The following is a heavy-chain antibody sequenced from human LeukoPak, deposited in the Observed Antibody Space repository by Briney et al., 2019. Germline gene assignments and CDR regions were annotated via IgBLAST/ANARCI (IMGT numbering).Heavy chain of an antibody. CDR2: IYYSGST. V-gene: IGHV4-59*01. CDR3: ARVADQWLDFDY. CDR1: GGSISSYY. D-gene: IGHD6-19*01. J-gene: IGHJ4*02. Sequence: SETLSLTCTVSGGSISSYYWSWTRQPPGKGLEWIGYIYYSGSTNYNPSLKSRVTISVDTSKNQFSLKLSSVTAADTAVYYCARVADQWLDFDYWGQGTLVTVSS.